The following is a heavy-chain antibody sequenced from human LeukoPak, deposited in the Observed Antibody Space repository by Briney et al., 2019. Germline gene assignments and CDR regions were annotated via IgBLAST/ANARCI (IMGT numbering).Heavy chain of an antibody. CDR3: AREREPYYDILTGYYPFDY. D-gene: IGHD3-9*01. CDR1: GYTFTSYA. CDR2: IIPIFGTA. Sequence: ASVKVSCKASGYTFTSYAISWVRQAPGQGLEWMGGIIPIFGTANYAQKFQGRVTITADESTSTAYMELSSLRSEDTAVYYCAREREPYYDILTGYYPFDYWGQGTLVTVSS. J-gene: IGHJ4*02. V-gene: IGHV1-69*13.